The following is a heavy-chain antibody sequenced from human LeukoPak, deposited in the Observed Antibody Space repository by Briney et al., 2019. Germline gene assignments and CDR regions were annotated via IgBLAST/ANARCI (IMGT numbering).Heavy chain of an antibody. CDR3: ARGRKPYSSSWFTEYFQH. J-gene: IGHJ1*01. D-gene: IGHD6-13*01. V-gene: IGHV4-34*01. CDR1: GGSFSGYY. Sequence: SETLSLTCAVYGGSFSGYYWTWIRQPPGKGLEWIGEINQSGSTNYKPSLKSRVTISVDTSKNQFSLKLGSVTAADTAVYYCARGRKPYSSSWFTEYFQHWGQGTLVTVPS. CDR2: INQSGST.